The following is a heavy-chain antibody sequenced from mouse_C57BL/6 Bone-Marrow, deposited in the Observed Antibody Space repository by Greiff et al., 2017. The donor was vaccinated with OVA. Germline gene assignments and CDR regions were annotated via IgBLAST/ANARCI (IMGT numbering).Heavy chain of an antibody. CDR3: VREKYDGYYLAY. J-gene: IGHJ2*01. CDR2: IRSKSNNYAT. CDR1: GFSFNTYD. D-gene: IGHD2-3*01. V-gene: IGHV10-1*01. Sequence: EVQLVESGGGLVQPKGSLKLSCAASGFSFNTYDMNWVRQAPGKGLEWVARIRSKSNNYATYYADSVKDRFTISRDDSESMLYLQMNNLKPEVKAMYYCVREKYDGYYLAYWGQGTTLTVSS.